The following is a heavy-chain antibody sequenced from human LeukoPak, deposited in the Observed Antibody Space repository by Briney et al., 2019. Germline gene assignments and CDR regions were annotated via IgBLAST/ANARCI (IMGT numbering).Heavy chain of an antibody. Sequence: SKTLSLTCTVSGGSISSYYWSWIRQPPGKGLEWIGYIYYSGSTNYNPSLKSRVTISVDTSKNQFSLKLSSVTAADTAVYYCAREIAAAGMVWFDPWGQGTLVTVSS. J-gene: IGHJ5*02. CDR2: IYYSGST. CDR1: GGSISSYY. CDR3: AREIAAAGMVWFDP. V-gene: IGHV4-59*01. D-gene: IGHD6-13*01.